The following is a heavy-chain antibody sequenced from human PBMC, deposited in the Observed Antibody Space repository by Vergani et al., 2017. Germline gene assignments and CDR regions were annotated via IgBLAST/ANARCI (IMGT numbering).Heavy chain of an antibody. CDR2: ISSSSSYI. CDR3: AGDRRPDYDILTGYPCYYYYYGMDV. CDR1: GFTFSSYS. V-gene: IGHV3-21*01. D-gene: IGHD3-9*01. Sequence: EVQLVESGGGLVKPGGSLRLSCAASGFTFSSYSMNWVRQAPGKGLEWVSSISSSSSYIYYADSVKGRFTISRDNAKNALYLQMNSLRAEDTAVYYCAGDRRPDYDILTGYPCYYYYYGMDVWGQGTTVTVSS. J-gene: IGHJ6*02.